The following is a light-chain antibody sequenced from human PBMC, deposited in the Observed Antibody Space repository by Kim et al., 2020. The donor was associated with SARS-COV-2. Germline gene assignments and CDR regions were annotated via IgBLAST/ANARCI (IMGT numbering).Light chain of an antibody. V-gene: IGKV1-5*03. CDR1: QNSGTR. J-gene: IGKJ1*01. CDR2: KAS. CDR3: QDYSTFSKT. Sequence: ASVGDSVTIICRASQNSGTRLAWHQQKPGKAPKVVISKASNLESGVPTRFSGSGSGTEFTLTISSLQPDDFATYYCQDYSTFSKTFGQGTKVDIK.